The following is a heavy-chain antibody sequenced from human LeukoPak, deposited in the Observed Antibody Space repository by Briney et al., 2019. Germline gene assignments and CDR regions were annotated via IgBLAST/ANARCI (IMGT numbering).Heavy chain of an antibody. J-gene: IGHJ4*02. V-gene: IGHV4-59*01. Sequence: SETLSLTCTVSGGSMSSYYWSWIRQPPGEGLEWIAYIYYSGSTHYNPSLESRVTISVDTSKNQFSLRVSSVTTADTAVYYCASYGAAAGTFDHWGQGTLVTVSS. CDR2: IYYSGST. CDR1: GGSMSSYY. CDR3: ASYGAAAGTFDH. D-gene: IGHD6-13*01.